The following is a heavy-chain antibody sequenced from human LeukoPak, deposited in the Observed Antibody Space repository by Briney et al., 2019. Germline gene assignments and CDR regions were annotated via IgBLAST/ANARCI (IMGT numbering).Heavy chain of an antibody. CDR2: ISSSSSYI. V-gene: IGHV3-21*01. Sequence: PGGSLRLSCAASGFTFSSYSMNWVRQAPGKGLEWVSSISSSSSYIYYADSVKGRFTISRDNAKNSLYLQMNSLRAEDTAVYYCARDRNDFWSIPGEFDYWGQGTLVTVSS. J-gene: IGHJ4*02. D-gene: IGHD3-3*01. CDR1: GFTFSSYS. CDR3: ARDRNDFWSIPGEFDY.